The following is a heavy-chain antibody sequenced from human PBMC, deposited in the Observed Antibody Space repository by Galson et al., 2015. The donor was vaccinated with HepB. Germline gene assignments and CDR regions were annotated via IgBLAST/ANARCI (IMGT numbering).Heavy chain of an antibody. CDR3: ARGIENSSGYFATNWFDP. D-gene: IGHD3-22*01. Sequence: QSGAEVKKPGESLRISCKGSGYSFTSYWISWVRQMPGKGLEWMGRIDPSDSYTNYSPSFQGHVTISADKSISTAYLQWSSLKASDTAMYYCARGIENSSGYFATNWFDPWGQGTLVTVSS. CDR1: GYSFTSYW. V-gene: IGHV5-10-1*01. CDR2: IDPSDSYT. J-gene: IGHJ5*02.